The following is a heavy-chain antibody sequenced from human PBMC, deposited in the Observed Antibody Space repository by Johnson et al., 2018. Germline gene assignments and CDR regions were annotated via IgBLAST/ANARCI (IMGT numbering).Heavy chain of an antibody. Sequence: QVQLVESGGGVVQPGRSLRLSCAASGFTFSSYGMHWVRQAPGKGLEWVAVIWYDGSNKYYADSVKGRFTISRDNSKNTLYLQLNSRRDEDTAVYYWERDPYDSLALAMDVWGQGTTVTVSS. J-gene: IGHJ6*02. CDR2: IWYDGSNK. CDR1: GFTFSSYG. D-gene: IGHD3-3*01. CDR3: ERDPYDSLALAMDV. V-gene: IGHV3-33*01.